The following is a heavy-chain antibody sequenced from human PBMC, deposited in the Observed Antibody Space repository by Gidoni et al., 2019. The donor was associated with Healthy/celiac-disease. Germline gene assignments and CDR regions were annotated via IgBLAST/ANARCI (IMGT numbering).Heavy chain of an antibody. CDR3: AREMGATPYYYYGMDV. Sequence: QVQLVQSGAEVKKPGASVKVSCKASGYTFTGYYMHWVRQAPGQGLEWMGWINPNSGGTNYAQKFQGWVTMTRDTSISTAYMELSRLRSDDTAVYYCAREMGATPYYYYGMDVWGQGTTVTVSS. CDR1: GYTFTGYY. V-gene: IGHV1-2*04. D-gene: IGHD1-26*01. J-gene: IGHJ6*02. CDR2: INPNSGGT.